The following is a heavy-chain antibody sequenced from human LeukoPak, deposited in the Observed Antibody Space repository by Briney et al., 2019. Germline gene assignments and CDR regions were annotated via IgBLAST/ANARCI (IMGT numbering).Heavy chain of an antibody. J-gene: IGHJ4*02. CDR2: INPDGSSA. Sequence: GSLRLSCEASGFTFSGDWMHWVRQAPGKGLVWVSRINPDGSSAYYADSVKGRFSISRDNAKNTLYLQMNSLRAEDTAVYYCTRGISGNYGNFDYWGQGTLVTVSS. CDR3: TRGISGNYGNFDY. D-gene: IGHD1-26*01. V-gene: IGHV3-74*01. CDR1: GFTFSGDW.